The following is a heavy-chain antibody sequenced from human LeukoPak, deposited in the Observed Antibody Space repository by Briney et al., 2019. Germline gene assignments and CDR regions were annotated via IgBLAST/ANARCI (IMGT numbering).Heavy chain of an antibody. J-gene: IGHJ5*02. Sequence: SETLSPTCAVYGGSSSGYYWSWIRQPPGKGLEWIGEINHSGSTNYNPSLKSRVTISVDTSKNQFSLKLSSVTAADTAVYYCARMGGWFDPWGQGTLVTVSS. D-gene: IGHD3-16*01. V-gene: IGHV4-34*01. CDR3: ARMGGWFDP. CDR2: INHSGST. CDR1: GGSSSGYY.